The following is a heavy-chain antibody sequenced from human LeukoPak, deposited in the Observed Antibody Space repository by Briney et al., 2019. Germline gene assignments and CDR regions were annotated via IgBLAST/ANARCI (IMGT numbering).Heavy chain of an antibody. D-gene: IGHD2-2*01. CDR3: VRHGGGYCRTTSCYLFDP. CDR1: GYSFTTYW. CDR2: IYPGDSDT. J-gene: IGHJ5*02. V-gene: IGHV5-51*01. Sequence: GASLKISCKASGYSFTTYWIGWVRQMPGKGLEWMGIIYPGDSDTKYSPSFQGQVTISADKSISTAYLQWSSLKASDTAMYYCVRHGGGYCRTTSCYLFDPWGQGTLVTVSS.